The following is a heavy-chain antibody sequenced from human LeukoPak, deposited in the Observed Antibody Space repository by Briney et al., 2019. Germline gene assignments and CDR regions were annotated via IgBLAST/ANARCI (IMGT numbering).Heavy chain of an antibody. V-gene: IGHV4-59*12. CDR1: GGSISSYY. D-gene: IGHD2-15*01. CDR3: AMVAATNYYYMDV. Sequence: SETLSLTCTVSGGSISSYYWSWIRQPPGKGLEWIGYIYYSGSTNYNPSLKSRVTISVDTSKNQFSLKLSSVTAADTAVYYCAMVAATNYYYMDVWGKGTTVTVSS. J-gene: IGHJ6*03. CDR2: IYYSGST.